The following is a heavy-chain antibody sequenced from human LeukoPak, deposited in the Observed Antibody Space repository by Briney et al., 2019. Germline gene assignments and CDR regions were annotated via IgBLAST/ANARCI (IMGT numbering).Heavy chain of an antibody. V-gene: IGHV3-11*01. D-gene: IGHD5-12*01. CDR1: GCTFSDYY. J-gene: IGHJ6*02. CDR3: GSVKGSGYDWAPPYMDV. Sequence: GGSLTLSCAASGCTFSDYYMNRIRQAPAKGQEGVSYSCISCSTIYYADSVKDRFIISRDNAKTSLYLQMNCLRAEDAVVYYCGSVKGSGYDWAPPYMDVWGQGTTVTVSS. CDR2: SCISCSTI.